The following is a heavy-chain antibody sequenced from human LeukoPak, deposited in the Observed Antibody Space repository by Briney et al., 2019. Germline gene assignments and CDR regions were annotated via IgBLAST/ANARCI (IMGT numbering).Heavy chain of an antibody. V-gene: IGHV3-21*01. J-gene: IGHJ4*02. CDR2: ISSSSSYI. Sequence: GGSLRLSCAASGFTFSSYSMTWVRQAPGKGLEWVSSISSSSSYIYYADSVKGRFTISRDNAQNSLYLQMNSLRAEDTAVYYCARDTIGGSYLRDYWGQGTLVTVSS. CDR3: ARDTIGGSYLRDY. D-gene: IGHD1-26*01. CDR1: GFTFSSYS.